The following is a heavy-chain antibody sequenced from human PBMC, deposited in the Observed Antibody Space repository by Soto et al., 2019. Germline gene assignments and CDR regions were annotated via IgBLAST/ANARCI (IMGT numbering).Heavy chain of an antibody. D-gene: IGHD3-3*01. CDR2: VYYSGSS. CDR1: GGSISSYD. J-gene: IGHJ6*02. CDR3: ARGGIQTYYDFWSGSNLDHRDVD. Sequence: SETLSLACTVAGGSISSYDWSWIRQPPGKGLEWGGDVYYSGSSNYNPSLKSRVTISVDTSKNQFSLKLSSVTAADTAVYYCARGGIQTYYDFWSGSNLDHRDVDCGQGSTATVPS. V-gene: IGHV4-59*01.